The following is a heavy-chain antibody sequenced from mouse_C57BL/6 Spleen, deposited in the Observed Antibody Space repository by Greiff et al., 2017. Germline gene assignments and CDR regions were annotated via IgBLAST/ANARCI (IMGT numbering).Heavy chain of an antibody. CDR2: IWTGGGT. Sequence: VQLQQSGPGLVAPSQSLSITCTVSGFSLPSYAISWVRQPPGTGLEWLGVIWTGGGTNYNSALKSRLSISKDNSKSQVFLKMNSLQTDDTARYYCARSTTVVGYYFDYWGQGTTLTVSS. CDR3: ARSTTVVGYYFDY. D-gene: IGHD1-1*01. V-gene: IGHV2-9-1*01. CDR1: GFSLPSYA. J-gene: IGHJ2*01.